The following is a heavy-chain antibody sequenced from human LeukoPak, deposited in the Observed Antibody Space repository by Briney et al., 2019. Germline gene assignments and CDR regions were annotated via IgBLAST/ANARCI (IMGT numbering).Heavy chain of an antibody. CDR3: ARTYSKDYYYYYMDV. D-gene: IGHD6-13*01. CDR2: INPSGGST. Sequence: GASVKVSCKASGYTFTSYYMHWVRQAPGQGLEWMGIINPSGGSTSYAQKFQGRVTMTRDMSTSTVYMELSSLRSEDTAVYYCARTYSKDYYYYYMDVWGKGTTVTISS. CDR1: GYTFTSYY. J-gene: IGHJ6*03. V-gene: IGHV1-46*01.